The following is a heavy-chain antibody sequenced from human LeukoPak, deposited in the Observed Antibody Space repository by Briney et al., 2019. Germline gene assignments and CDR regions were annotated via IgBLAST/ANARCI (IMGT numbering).Heavy chain of an antibody. CDR3: ATNAGGYREPTFDY. J-gene: IGHJ4*02. D-gene: IGHD5-12*01. CDR1: GGSINSYY. CDR2: IYYSGST. Sequence: SETLSLTCTVSGGSINSYYWSWIRQPPGKGLECIGYIYYSGSTDYNPSLESRVAISVDTSKNQFSLKLSSVTAADTAVYYCATNAGGYREPTFDYWGQGTLVTVSS. V-gene: IGHV4-59*01.